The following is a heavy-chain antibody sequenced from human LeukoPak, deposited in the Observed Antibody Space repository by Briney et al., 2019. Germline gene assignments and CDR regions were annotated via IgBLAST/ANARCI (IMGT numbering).Heavy chain of an antibody. V-gene: IGHV4-34*01. CDR3: ARGYYGPPYY. CDR1: GGSFSGYY. D-gene: IGHD3-10*01. CDR2: INHSGST. J-gene: IGHJ4*02. Sequence: SETLSLTCAVSGGSFSGYYWSWIRQPPGKGLEWIGEINHSGSTNYNPSLKSRVTISVDTSKNQFSLKLSSVTAADTAVYYCARGYYGPPYYWGQGTLVTVSS.